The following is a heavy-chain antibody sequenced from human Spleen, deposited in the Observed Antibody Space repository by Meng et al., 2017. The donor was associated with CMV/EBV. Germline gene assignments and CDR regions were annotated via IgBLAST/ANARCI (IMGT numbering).Heavy chain of an antibody. CDR2: ISSTSSSI. J-gene: IGHJ6*02. D-gene: IGHD2-2*01. V-gene: IGHV3-48*04. Sequence: GESLKISCAASGFTFSTYSMNWVRQAPGKGLEWVSYISSTSSSINYADSVKGRFTISRDNAKNSLYLQLNSLRAEDTAVYYCARDRCSSTSCYYYYGMDVWGQGTTVTVSS. CDR3: ARDRCSSTSCYYYYGMDV. CDR1: GFTFSTYS.